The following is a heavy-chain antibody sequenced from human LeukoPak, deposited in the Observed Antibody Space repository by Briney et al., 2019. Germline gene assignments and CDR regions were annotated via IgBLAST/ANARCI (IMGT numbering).Heavy chain of an antibody. D-gene: IGHD1-26*01. CDR2: INHSGST. J-gene: IGHJ4*02. V-gene: IGHV4-34*01. CDR3: ARAYPLVGANDY. Sequence: SETLSLTCAVYGGSLSGYYWSWIRQPPGKGLEWIGEINHSGSTNYNPSLKSRVTISVDTSKNQFSLKLSSVTAADTAVYYCARAYPLVGANDYWGQGTLVTVSS. CDR1: GGSLSGYY.